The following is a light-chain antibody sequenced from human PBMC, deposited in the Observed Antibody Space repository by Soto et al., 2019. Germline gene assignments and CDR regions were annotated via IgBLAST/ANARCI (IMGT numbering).Light chain of an antibody. CDR3: QQRSNWPT. Sequence: EIVLTQSPATLSSSPGERATLSCRASQSVSSYLAWYQQKPGQAPRLLVYDASNRATGISARFSGSGSGTDFTLTISSLEPEDFAVYYCQQRSNWPTFGGGTKVEIK. CDR1: QSVSSY. V-gene: IGKV3-11*01. CDR2: DAS. J-gene: IGKJ4*01.